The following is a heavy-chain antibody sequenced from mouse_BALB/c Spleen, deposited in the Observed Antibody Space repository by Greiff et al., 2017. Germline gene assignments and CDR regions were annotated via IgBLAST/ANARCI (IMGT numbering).Heavy chain of an antibody. CDR2: ISYSGST. CDR3: ARWGVRSFAY. CDR1: GDSITSGY. J-gene: IGHJ3*01. V-gene: IGHV3-8*02. D-gene: IGHD1-1*01. Sequence: EVKLVESGPSLVKPSQTLSLTCSVTGDSITSGYWNWIRKFPGNKLEYMGYISYSGSTYYNPSLKSRISITRDTSKNQYYLQLNSVTTEDTATYYCARWGVRSFAYWGQGTLVTVSA.